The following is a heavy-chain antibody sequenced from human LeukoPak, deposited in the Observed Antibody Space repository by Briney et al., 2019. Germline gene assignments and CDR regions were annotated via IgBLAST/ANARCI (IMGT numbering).Heavy chain of an antibody. V-gene: IGHV3-48*03. Sequence: GGSLRLSCAASGFTFSSYEMNWVRQAPGKGLEWVSYISSSGSTICYADSVKGRFTISRDNAKNSLYLQMNSLGAEDTAVYYCAKSIKEVVVPAAKPRGVDYWGQGTLVTVSS. CDR1: GFTFSSYE. J-gene: IGHJ4*02. D-gene: IGHD2-2*01. CDR2: ISSSGSTI. CDR3: AKSIKEVVVPAAKPRGVDY.